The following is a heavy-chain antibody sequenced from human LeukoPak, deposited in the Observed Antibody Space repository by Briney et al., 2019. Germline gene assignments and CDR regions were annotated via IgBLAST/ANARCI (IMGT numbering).Heavy chain of an antibody. CDR2: IHYSGTT. CDR3: AVKVAATGFY. CDR1: GGSISAYY. V-gene: IGHV4-59*01. D-gene: IGHD6-13*01. J-gene: IGHJ4*02. Sequence: PSETLSLTCTVSGGSISAYYWSWIRQPPGKGLEWIGYIHYSGTTNYYPSLKSRVTIALDTSKNQFSLKLNSVTAADTAVYYCAVKVAATGFYWGQGTLVTVSS.